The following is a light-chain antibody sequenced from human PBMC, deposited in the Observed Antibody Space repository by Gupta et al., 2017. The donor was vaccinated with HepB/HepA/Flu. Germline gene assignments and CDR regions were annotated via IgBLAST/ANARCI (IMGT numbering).Light chain of an antibody. CDR1: SSNIGNDN. J-gene: IGLJ1*01. CDR3: VGWDDSLSAYV. Sequence: QSVLIQPPTASATPGQRVTISCSGSSSNIGNDNVYWYQQLPGTAPKLLIYNDNLRPSGVPERFSGSKSGTSASMAIGGLRSEDEADYYCVGWDDSLSAYVYGTGTKLTVL. CDR2: NDN. V-gene: IGLV1-47*02.